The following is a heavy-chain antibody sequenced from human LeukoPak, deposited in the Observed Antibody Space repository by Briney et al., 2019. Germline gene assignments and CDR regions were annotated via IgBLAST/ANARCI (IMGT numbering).Heavy chain of an antibody. Sequence: SETLSLTCAVSGGSISSSNSLNWVRQPPGKGLELSGEIFHSGNTNYNPSLKSRVTISVDKSKKQFSLKLTSVTAADTALYFCARGRVSSSTWYSTYYYYFYMDVWGKGTTVTVSS. CDR1: GGSISSSNS. J-gene: IGHJ6*03. D-gene: IGHD1-1*01. V-gene: IGHV4-4*02. CDR3: ARGRVSSSTWYSTYYYYFYMDV. CDR2: IFHSGNT.